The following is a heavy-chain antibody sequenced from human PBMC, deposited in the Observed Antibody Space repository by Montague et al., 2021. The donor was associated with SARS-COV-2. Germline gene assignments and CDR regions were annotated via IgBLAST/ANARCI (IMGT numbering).Heavy chain of an antibody. D-gene: IGHD3-16*02. CDR2: INHSGST. Sequence: SETLSLTCAVYGGSFSGYYWSWIRQPPGKGLEWIGEINHSGSTNYNPSLKSRVTISVDTSKNQFSLKLSSVTAADTAVYYCARGYDCVWESYRYLHWFDPWGQGTLVTVSS. J-gene: IGHJ5*02. CDR3: ARGYDCVWESYRYLHWFDP. V-gene: IGHV4-34*01. CDR1: GGSFSGYY.